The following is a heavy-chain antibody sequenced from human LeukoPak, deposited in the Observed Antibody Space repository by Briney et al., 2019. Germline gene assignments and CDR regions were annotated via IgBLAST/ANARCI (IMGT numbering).Heavy chain of an antibody. CDR1: GGSISNYY. Sequence: KPSETLSLTCTVSGGSISNYYWSWIRQPPGKGLEWIGYIYYSGSTNYNPSLKSRVIISVDTSKNQFSLMLSSVTAADTAVYYCARDFWSGYYADYYYYMDVWGKGTTVTVSS. J-gene: IGHJ6*03. CDR2: IYYSGST. CDR3: ARDFWSGYYADYYYYMDV. D-gene: IGHD3-3*01. V-gene: IGHV4-59*01.